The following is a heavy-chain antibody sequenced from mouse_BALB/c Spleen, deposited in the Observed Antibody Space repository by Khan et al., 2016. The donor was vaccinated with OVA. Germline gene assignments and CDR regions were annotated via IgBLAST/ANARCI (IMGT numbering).Heavy chain of an antibody. D-gene: IGHD2-14*01. V-gene: IGHV1-4*01. CDR2: INPNNVYT. Sequence: QVQLQQSGAELARPGASVKMSCKASGYTFTTYTIHWIKQRPGQGLEWIGFINPNNVYTNYNQKFKDKATLTADKSSTTAYMQLNSLTSDDSAVYYCTRGGAYYRNDGWFAYWGQGTRVTVSA. CDR3: TRGGAYYRNDGWFAY. CDR1: GYTFTTYT. J-gene: IGHJ3*01.